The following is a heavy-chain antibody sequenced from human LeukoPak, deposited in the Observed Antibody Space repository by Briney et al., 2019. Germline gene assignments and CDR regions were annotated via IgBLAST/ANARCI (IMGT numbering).Heavy chain of an antibody. V-gene: IGHV3-30*02. CDR2: IRYDGSNK. CDR1: GFTFSSYG. Sequence: GGSLRLSCAASGFTFSSYGMHWVRQAPGKGLEWVAFIRYDGSNKYYADSVKGRFTISRDNSKNTPYLQMNSLRAEDTAVYYCAKDVVVGVGELPPQYFQHWGQGTLVTVSS. D-gene: IGHD2-15*01. CDR3: AKDVVVGVGELPPQYFQH. J-gene: IGHJ1*01.